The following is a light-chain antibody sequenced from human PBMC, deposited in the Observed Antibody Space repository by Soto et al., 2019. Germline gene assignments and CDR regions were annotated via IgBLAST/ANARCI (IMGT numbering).Light chain of an antibody. CDR1: QSISSN. CDR2: AAS. CDR3: QQSYSIPYT. Sequence: DIQMTQSASSLSASVGDRVTITCRASQSISSNLNWHQQKPGKAPKVLIYAASSLQSGVPSRCSGSGSGTDFTLTISSLQPEDFATYYCQQSYSIPYTFGQGTKLEIK. V-gene: IGKV1-39*01. J-gene: IGKJ2*01.